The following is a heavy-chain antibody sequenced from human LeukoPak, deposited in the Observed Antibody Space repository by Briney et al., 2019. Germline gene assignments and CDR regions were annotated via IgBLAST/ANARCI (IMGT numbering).Heavy chain of an antibody. J-gene: IGHJ3*02. D-gene: IGHD3-22*01. V-gene: IGHV3-30-3*01. CDR1: EFTFSSYA. CDR2: ISYDGSNK. CDR3: ARSGDSSHLDAFDI. Sequence: GGSLRLSCAASEFTFSSYAMHWVRQAPGKGLEWVAVISYDGSNKYYADSVKGRFTISRDNSKNTLYLQMNSLRAEDTAVYYCARSGDSSHLDAFDIWGQGTMVTVSS.